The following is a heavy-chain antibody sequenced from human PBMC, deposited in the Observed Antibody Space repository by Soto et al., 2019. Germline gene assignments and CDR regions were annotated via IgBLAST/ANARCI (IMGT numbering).Heavy chain of an antibody. Sequence: SETLSLTCTVSGGSISSGDYYWSWIRQPPGKGLEWIGYIYYSGSTYYNPSLKSRVTISVDTSKNQFSLKLSSVTAADTAVYYCARGSSGYSGYDYEGYYDSSGYYYVWFDPWGQGTLVTVSS. V-gene: IGHV4-30-4*01. CDR1: GGSISSGDYY. CDR3: ARGSSGYSGYDYEGYYDSSGYYYVWFDP. CDR2: IYYSGST. D-gene: IGHD3-22*01. J-gene: IGHJ5*02.